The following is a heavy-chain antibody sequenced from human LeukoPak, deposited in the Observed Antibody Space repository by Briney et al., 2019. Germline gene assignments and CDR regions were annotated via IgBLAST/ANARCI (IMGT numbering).Heavy chain of an antibody. Sequence: GGSLRLSCAASGFTVSSNYMSWVRQAPGKGLKWVSVIYSGGSTYYADSVKGRFTISRDNSKNTLYLQMNSLRAEDTAVYYCARATYYYDSSGYYVFYFDNWGQGTLVTVSS. CDR2: IYSGGST. J-gene: IGHJ4*02. CDR1: GFTVSSNY. CDR3: ARATYYYDSSGYYVFYFDN. V-gene: IGHV3-53*01. D-gene: IGHD3-22*01.